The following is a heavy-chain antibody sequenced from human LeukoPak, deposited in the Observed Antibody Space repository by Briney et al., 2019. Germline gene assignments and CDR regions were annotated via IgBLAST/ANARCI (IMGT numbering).Heavy chain of an antibody. J-gene: IGHJ4*02. V-gene: IGHV1-8*03. CDR1: GYTFTSYD. Sequence: VASVKVSCKASGYTFTSYDINWVRQATGQGLEWMGLMNPNSGNTGYAQKFQGRVTITRNTSISTAYMELSSLRSEDTAVYYCARSQPLALRFLEWLFFDYWGQGTLVTVSS. D-gene: IGHD3-3*01. CDR3: ARSQPLALRFLEWLFFDY. CDR2: MNPNSGNT.